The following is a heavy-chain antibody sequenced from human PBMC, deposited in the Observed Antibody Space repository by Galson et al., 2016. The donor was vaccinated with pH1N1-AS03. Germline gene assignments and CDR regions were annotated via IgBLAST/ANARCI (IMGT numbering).Heavy chain of an antibody. Sequence: SLRLSCAASGFTFSSYAMHWVRQAPGKGLEWVAVIWYDGSYKYHADSVQGRFTISRDNSENTLHLQTNSLRADDTAVYYCAKGRFGGGNCDLDYWGQGTLVTVSS. CDR2: IWYDGSYK. J-gene: IGHJ4*02. CDR1: GFTFSSYA. V-gene: IGHV3-33*06. CDR3: AKGRFGGGNCDLDY. D-gene: IGHD2-15*01.